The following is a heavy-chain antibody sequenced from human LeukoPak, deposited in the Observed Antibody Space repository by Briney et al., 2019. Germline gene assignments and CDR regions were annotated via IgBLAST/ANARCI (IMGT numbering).Heavy chain of an antibody. CDR2: IYSGGST. V-gene: IGHV3-53*01. D-gene: IGHD2-15*01. CDR3: ARVVADYLFFDY. Sequence: GGSLRLSCAASGFAVSSNYMSWVRQAPGKGLEWVSVIYSGGSTYYADSVKGRFTISRDNSKNTLYLQMNSLRAEDTAVYYCARVVADYLFFDYWGQGTLVTVSS. J-gene: IGHJ4*02. CDR1: GFAVSSNY.